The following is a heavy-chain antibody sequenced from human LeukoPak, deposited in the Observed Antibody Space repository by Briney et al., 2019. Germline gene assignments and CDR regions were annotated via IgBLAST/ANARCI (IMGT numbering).Heavy chain of an antibody. J-gene: IGHJ4*02. V-gene: IGHV3-11*01. CDR3: AKSPHMVSLYFDY. Sequence: GGSLRLSCAASGFTFSDYYMSWIRQAPGKGLEWVSYISSSGSTIYYADSVKGRFTISRDNSKNTLYLQMSSLRAEDTAVYYCAKSPHMVSLYFDYWGQGTLVTVSS. D-gene: IGHD3-10*01. CDR1: GFTFSDYY. CDR2: ISSSGSTI.